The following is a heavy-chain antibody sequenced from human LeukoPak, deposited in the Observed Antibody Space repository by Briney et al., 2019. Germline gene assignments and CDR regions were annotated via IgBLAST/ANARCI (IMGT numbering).Heavy chain of an antibody. CDR3: ARDPMTTAVGYYYGMDV. V-gene: IGHV4-31*03. CDR2: IYYSGST. D-gene: IGHD4-17*01. J-gene: IGHJ6*04. CDR1: GGSISSGGYY. Sequence: PSETLSLTCTVFGGSISSGGYYWSWIRQHPGKGLEWIGYIYYSGSTYYNPSLKSRVTISVDTSKNQFSLKLSSVTAADTAVYYCARDPMTTAVGYYYGMDVWGKGTTVTVSS.